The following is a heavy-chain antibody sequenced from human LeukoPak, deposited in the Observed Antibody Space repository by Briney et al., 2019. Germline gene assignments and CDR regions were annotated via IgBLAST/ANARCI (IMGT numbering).Heavy chain of an antibody. J-gene: IGHJ6*03. CDR3: ARFAYCYYYMDV. CDR2: IYYSGST. CDR1: SYSISSDYY. V-gene: IGHV4-61*01. Sequence: PSETLSLTCTVSSYSISSDYYWGWMRQPPGKGLEWIGYIYYSGSTNYNPSLKSRVTISVDTSKNQFSLKLSSVTAADTAVYYCARFAYCYYYMDVWGKGTTVTISS.